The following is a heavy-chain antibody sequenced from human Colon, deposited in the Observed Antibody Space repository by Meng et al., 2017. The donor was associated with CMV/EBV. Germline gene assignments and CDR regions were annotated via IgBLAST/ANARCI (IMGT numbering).Heavy chain of an antibody. Sequence: GGSLRLSCAASGFTFHTYSMNWVRQAPGKGLEWVSSISDVSRYIYYADSVKGRFTISRDNAKNLLYLQMNSLRAEDTAVYYCARVERYCRGTTCYGPYYFDSWGQGTLVTVSS. J-gene: IGHJ4*02. CDR1: GFTFHTYS. V-gene: IGHV3-21*01. CDR3: ARVERYCRGTTCYGPYYFDS. CDR2: ISDVSRYI. D-gene: IGHD2-2*01.